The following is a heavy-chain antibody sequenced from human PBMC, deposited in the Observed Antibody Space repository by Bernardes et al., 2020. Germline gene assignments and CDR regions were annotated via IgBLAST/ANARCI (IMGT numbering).Heavy chain of an antibody. Sequence: GWSLRLSCAASGFTFSNHGMHWVRQAPGKGLEWVAGTSSDGSNENYADSVKGRFTISRDSSKNTVYLQMESLRNEDTALYYCASGTCGSYCWLLSYWGQGTLVTVSS. CDR1: GFTFSNHG. CDR3: ASGTCGSYCWLLSY. D-gene: IGHD2-21*01. V-gene: IGHV3-30*03. J-gene: IGHJ4*02. CDR2: TSSDGSNE.